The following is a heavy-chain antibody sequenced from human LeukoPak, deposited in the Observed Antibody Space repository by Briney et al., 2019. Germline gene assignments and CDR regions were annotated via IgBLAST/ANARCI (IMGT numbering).Heavy chain of an antibody. CDR2: ISWNSGSI. CDR3: AKGASSGIEYWYFDL. D-gene: IGHD6-19*01. Sequence: GGSLRLSCAASGFTFDDYAMHWARQAPGKGLEWVSGISWNSGSIGYADSVKGRFTISRDNAKNSLYLQMNSLRAEDTALYYCAKGASSGIEYWYFDLWGRGTLVTVSS. J-gene: IGHJ2*01. V-gene: IGHV3-9*01. CDR1: GFTFDDYA.